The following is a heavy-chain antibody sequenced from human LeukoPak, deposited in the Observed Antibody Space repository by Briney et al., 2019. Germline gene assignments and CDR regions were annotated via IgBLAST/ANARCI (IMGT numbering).Heavy chain of an antibody. J-gene: IGHJ4*02. D-gene: IGHD6-13*01. CDR3: ARVGGYSSNYYFDN. CDR2: ISSSSSYI. CDR1: GFTFSSYS. V-gene: IGHV3-21*01. Sequence: GGSLRLSCAASGFTFSSYSMNWVRQAPGKGLEWVSSISSSSSYIYYADSVKGRFTISRDNAKNTLYLQMNSLRAEDTAIYYCARVGGYSSNYYFDNWGQGTLVTVSS.